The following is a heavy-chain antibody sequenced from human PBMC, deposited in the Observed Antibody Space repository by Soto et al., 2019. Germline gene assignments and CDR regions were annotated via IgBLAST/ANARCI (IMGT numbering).Heavy chain of an antibody. CDR1: GFTFSSYG. J-gene: IGHJ4*02. Sequence: QVQLVESGGGVVQPGRSLRLSCAASGFTFSSYGMHWVRQAPGKGLEWVAVIWYDGSNKYYADSVKGRFTISRDNSKKTLYLQMNSLRAEDTAVYYCARDHYGDYYFDYWGQGTLVTVSS. CDR3: ARDHYGDYYFDY. V-gene: IGHV3-33*01. D-gene: IGHD4-17*01. CDR2: IWYDGSNK.